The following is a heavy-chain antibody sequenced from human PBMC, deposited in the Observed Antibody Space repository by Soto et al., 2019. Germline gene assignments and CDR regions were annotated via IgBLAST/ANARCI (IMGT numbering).Heavy chain of an antibody. Sequence: EVQLVESGGGLVQPGGSLRLSCAASGFTFSSYSMNWVRQAPGKGLEWVSYISSSSSTIYYADSVKGRFTISRDNAKNSLYLQMNSLRAEDTAVYYCARGFKDNIIYYYYYYMDVWGKGTTVTVSS. CDR1: GFTFSSYS. CDR3: ARGFKDNIIYYYYYYMDV. CDR2: ISSSSSTI. J-gene: IGHJ6*03. V-gene: IGHV3-48*01. D-gene: IGHD2-15*01.